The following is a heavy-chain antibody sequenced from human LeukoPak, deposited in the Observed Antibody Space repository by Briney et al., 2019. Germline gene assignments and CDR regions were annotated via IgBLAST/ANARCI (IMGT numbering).Heavy chain of an antibody. CDR2: SFYIGTT. V-gene: IGHV4-59*01. CDR1: GGSISSYY. CDR3: ARDHRVGATGFFDY. Sequence: SETLSLTCTVSGGSISSYYWSWIRQPLGKGLEWIGYSFYIGTTNYNPSLKSRVTISVDTSKNQFSLKLSSVTAADTAVYYCARDHRVGATGFFDYWGQGTQVTVSS. D-gene: IGHD1-26*01. J-gene: IGHJ4*02.